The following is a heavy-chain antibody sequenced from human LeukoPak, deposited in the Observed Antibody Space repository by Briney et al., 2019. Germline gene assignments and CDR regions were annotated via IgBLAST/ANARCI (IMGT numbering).Heavy chain of an antibody. Sequence: ASVKVSCKASGYTFTSYGISWVRQAPGQGLEWMGWISAYNGNTNYAQKLQGRVTMTTDTSTSTAYMELRSLRSDDTAVYYCARASYYDSSGYSRDYYYYYYMDVWGKGTTVTVSS. V-gene: IGHV1-18*01. J-gene: IGHJ6*03. D-gene: IGHD3-22*01. CDR1: GYTFTSYG. CDR3: ARASYYDSSGYSRDYYYYYYMDV. CDR2: ISAYNGNT.